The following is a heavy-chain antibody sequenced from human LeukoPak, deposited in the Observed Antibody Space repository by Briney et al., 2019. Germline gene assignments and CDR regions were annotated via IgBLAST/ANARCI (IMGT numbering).Heavy chain of an antibody. CDR1: GWTFSSYY. CDR2: INHSGST. CDR3: ARVYPQSGYDFSGYYWDY. V-gene: IGHV4-34*08. D-gene: IGHD5-12*01. J-gene: IGHJ4*02. Sequence: SETLSLTCAAYGWTFSSYYLSWIRQPPGKGLEWIGEINHSGSTNYNASLKSRVTISVVTSKNQFSMRLSSVTAADTAVYYCARVYPQSGYDFSGYYWDYWGKGPLVTVS.